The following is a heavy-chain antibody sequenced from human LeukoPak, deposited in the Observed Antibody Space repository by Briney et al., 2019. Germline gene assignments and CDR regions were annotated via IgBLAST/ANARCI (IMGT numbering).Heavy chain of an antibody. J-gene: IGHJ4*02. Sequence: GASVKVSCKASGYTFTSYDINWVRQAAGQGLEWMGFVTPNSGNTGYAQKLQGRVTMTTNNSIGAAYMELSNLRSEDTAVYYCARFRYDYGDGPDYWGQGTLVTVSS. CDR3: ARFRYDYGDGPDY. CDR1: GYTFTSYD. V-gene: IGHV1-8*01. D-gene: IGHD4/OR15-4a*01. CDR2: VTPNSGNT.